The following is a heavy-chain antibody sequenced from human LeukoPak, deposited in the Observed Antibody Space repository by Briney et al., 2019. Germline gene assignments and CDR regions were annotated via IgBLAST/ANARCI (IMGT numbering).Heavy chain of an antibody. D-gene: IGHD2-21*02. CDR3: AKESGNYCGGDRYSRYYYMDV. CDR2: ISGSGGGT. Sequence: GGSLRLSCAASGFTFSSYGMSWVRQAPGEGLEWVSAISGSGGGTYYADSVKGRFTISRDNSKNTLYLQMNSLRAEDTAVYYCAKESGNYCGGDRYSRYYYMDVWGKGTTVTVSS. J-gene: IGHJ6*03. CDR1: GFTFSSYG. V-gene: IGHV3-23*01.